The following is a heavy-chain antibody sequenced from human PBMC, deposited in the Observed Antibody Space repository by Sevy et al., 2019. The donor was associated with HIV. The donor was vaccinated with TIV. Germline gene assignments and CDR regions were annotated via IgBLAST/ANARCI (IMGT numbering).Heavy chain of an antibody. V-gene: IGHV5-51*01. CDR3: ARRTVAAEKTDAFDI. Sequence: GESLKISCKGSGYSFTSYWIGWVRQMPGKGLEWMGIIYPGDSDTRYSPSFQGQVTISADKSISTAYLQWSSLKASDTAMYYCARRTVAAEKTDAFDIWGQGTMVTVSS. J-gene: IGHJ3*02. CDR2: IYPGDSDT. D-gene: IGHD6-19*01. CDR1: GYSFTSYW.